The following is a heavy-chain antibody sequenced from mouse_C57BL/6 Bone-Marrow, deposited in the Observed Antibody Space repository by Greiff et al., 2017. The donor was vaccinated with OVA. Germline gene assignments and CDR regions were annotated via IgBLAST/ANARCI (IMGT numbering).Heavy chain of an antibody. V-gene: IGHV1-26*01. CDR3: ARRGLRRRGYFDY. Sequence: VQLQQSGPELVKPGASVKISCKASGYTFTDYYMNWVKQSHGKSLEWIGDINPNNGGTSYNQKFKGKATLTVDKSSSTAYMELRSLTSEDSAVYYCARRGLRRRGYFDYGGQGTTLTVSS. J-gene: IGHJ2*01. CDR2: INPNNGGT. D-gene: IGHD2-4*01. CDR1: GYTFTDYY.